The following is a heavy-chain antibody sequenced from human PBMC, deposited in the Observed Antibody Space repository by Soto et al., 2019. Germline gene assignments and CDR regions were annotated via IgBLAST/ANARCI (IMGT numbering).Heavy chain of an antibody. D-gene: IGHD1-26*01. J-gene: IGHJ4*02. CDR1: GFRFTSYG. CDR3: ARFNSGTFAHDD. Sequence: SLSLSCSASGFRFTSYGMYWVRQTPGKGLERVAGIWNDGSNKYYADSVKGRITISRDNSKNMLYLQMNSLRAEDTAVYYCARFNSGTFAHDDGGQGSPGT. V-gene: IGHV3-33*01. CDR2: IWNDGSNK.